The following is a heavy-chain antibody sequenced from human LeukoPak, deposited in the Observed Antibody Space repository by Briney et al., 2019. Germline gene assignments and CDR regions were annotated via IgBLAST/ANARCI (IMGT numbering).Heavy chain of an antibody. CDR3: ARSGLNRFDY. V-gene: IGHV3-11*01. J-gene: IGHJ4*02. CDR1: GFIFDDYG. CDR2: ISSSGSTI. Sequence: GGSLRLSCAASGFIFDDYGMNWVRQAPGKGLEWVSCISSSGSTIYYADSVKGRFTISRDNAKNSLYLQMNSLRAEDTAAYYCARSGLNRFDYWGQGTLVTVSS. D-gene: IGHD2-15*01.